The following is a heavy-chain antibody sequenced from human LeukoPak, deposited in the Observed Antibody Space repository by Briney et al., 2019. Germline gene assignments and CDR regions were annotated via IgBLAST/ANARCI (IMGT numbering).Heavy chain of an antibody. CDR1: GFTFSSYA. CDR2: ISYDGSNK. V-gene: IGHV3-30-3*01. Sequence: GGSLRLSCAASGFTFSSYAMRWVRQAPGKGLEWVAVISYDGSNKYYADSVKGRFTISRDNSKNTLYLQMNSLRAEDTAVYYCARAQHYYDSSGSTYPFGPLDYWGQGTLVTVSS. D-gene: IGHD3-22*01. CDR3: ARAQHYYDSSGSTYPFGPLDY. J-gene: IGHJ4*02.